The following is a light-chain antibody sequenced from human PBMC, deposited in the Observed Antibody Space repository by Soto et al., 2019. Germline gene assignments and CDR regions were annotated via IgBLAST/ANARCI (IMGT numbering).Light chain of an antibody. CDR2: GAS. CDR3: QQYGSSPGT. V-gene: IGKV3-20*01. CDR1: QSVSSSY. Sequence: EIVLTQSPGTLSLSPGERATLSCRASQSVSSSYLAWYQQKPGQAPRLLIYGASSRATGLPARFSGSGSGTDFSLTIRRLGPEDLVVYYCQQYGSSPGTFGQGTKVEIK. J-gene: IGKJ1*01.